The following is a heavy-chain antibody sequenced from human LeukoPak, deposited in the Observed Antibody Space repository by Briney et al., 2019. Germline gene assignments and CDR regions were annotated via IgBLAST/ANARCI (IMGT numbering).Heavy chain of an antibody. D-gene: IGHD2-21*02. CDR2: ISYIGST. Sequence: SETLSLTCTVSTDSFSSYYWSWIRQPPGKGLEWIGYISYIGSTNYNPSLKSRVTISIDTSKKHFSLKLRSVTAADTAIYYCARAPCGGDCYSPDYWYFDLWGRGTLASVSS. V-gene: IGHV4-59*01. CDR3: ARAPCGGDCYSPDYWYFDL. J-gene: IGHJ2*01. CDR1: TDSFSSYY.